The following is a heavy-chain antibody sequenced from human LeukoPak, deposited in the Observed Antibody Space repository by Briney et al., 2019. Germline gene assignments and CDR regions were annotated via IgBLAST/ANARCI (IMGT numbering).Heavy chain of an antibody. Sequence: SETLSLTCAVYGGSFSGYYWSWIRQPPGKGLEWIGEINHSGSTDYNPSLKSRVTMSADTSKNQLSMELRFLTAADTAVYYCATSYDAKRAPYDLWGQGTLVTVSS. V-gene: IGHV4-34*01. CDR2: INHSGST. D-gene: IGHD3-3*01. CDR1: GGSFSGYY. J-gene: IGHJ5*02. CDR3: ATSYDAKRAPYDL.